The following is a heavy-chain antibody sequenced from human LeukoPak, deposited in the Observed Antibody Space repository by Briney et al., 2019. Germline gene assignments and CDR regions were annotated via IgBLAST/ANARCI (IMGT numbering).Heavy chain of an antibody. CDR3: ARDWCTRLGELSPDRAFDY. V-gene: IGHV3-20*04. Sequence: PGGSLRLSCAASGFTFDDYTMSWVRQAPGKGLEWVSGINWNGGSTGYVDSVKGRFTISRDNAKNSLYLQMNSLRAEVTALYYCARDWCTRLGELSPDRAFDYWGQGTLVTVSS. CDR1: GFTFDDYT. D-gene: IGHD3-16*02. J-gene: IGHJ4*02. CDR2: INWNGGST.